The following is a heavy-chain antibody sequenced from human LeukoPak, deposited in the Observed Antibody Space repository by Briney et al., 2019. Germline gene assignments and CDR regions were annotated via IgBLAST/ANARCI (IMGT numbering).Heavy chain of an antibody. D-gene: IGHD4-23*01. CDR3: ARNYGGNSEFDY. V-gene: IGHV1-2*02. Sequence: ASVKVSCKASGYTFTGYYMHWVRQAPGQGLEWMGWINPNSGGTNYAQKFQGRVTMTRDTSISTAYMELSRLRSDDTAVYYCARNYGGNSEFDYWGQGTLVTVPS. CDR2: INPNSGGT. CDR1: GYTFTGYY. J-gene: IGHJ4*02.